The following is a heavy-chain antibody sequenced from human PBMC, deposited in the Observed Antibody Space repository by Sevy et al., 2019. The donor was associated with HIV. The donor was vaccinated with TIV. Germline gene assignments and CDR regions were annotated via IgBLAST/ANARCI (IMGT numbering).Heavy chain of an antibody. CDR3: ARATPIFGGGGATNYYGMDV. D-gene: IGHD3-10*01. CDR1: GFTFSSYA. V-gene: IGHV3-30-3*01. J-gene: IGHJ6*02. Sequence: GGSLRLSCAASGFTFSSYAMHWLRQAPGKGLEWVAVISYDGSNKYYADSVKGRFTISRDNSKNTLYLKMNSLRAEDTAVYYCARATPIFGGGGATNYYGMDVWGQGTTVTVSS. CDR2: ISYDGSNK.